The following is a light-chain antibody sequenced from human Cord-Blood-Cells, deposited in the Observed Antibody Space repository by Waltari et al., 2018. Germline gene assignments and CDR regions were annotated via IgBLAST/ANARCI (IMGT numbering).Light chain of an antibody. J-gene: IGKJ1*01. CDR2: LGS. V-gene: IGKV2-28*01. Sequence: DIVMTQSPLSLPVTPGEPASISCRSSQSLLHSNGYNYLDWYLQKPGQSPQLLIYLGSNRASGVTDRFSGSVSGTDFTLKISRVEAEDVGVYYCMQALQTPPWTFGQGTKVEIK. CDR1: QSLLHSNGYNY. CDR3: MQALQTPPWT.